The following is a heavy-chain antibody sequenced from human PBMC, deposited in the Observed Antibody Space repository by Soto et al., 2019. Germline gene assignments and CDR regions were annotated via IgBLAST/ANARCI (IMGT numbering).Heavy chain of an antibody. J-gene: IGHJ4*02. V-gene: IGHV3-23*01. D-gene: IGHD1-26*01. CDR1: VFIFGNSV. CDR3: ANSIDRSAWRLYFDS. CDR2: INRDGGYT. Sequence: HPWWSLRLSCSASVFIFGNSVMSWVRQTPGKGLEWVSGINRDGGYTHYADSVKGRFTISRDNSKNTLYLDMKSLRADDTAVYYCANSIDRSAWRLYFDSWGQGTLVTVSS.